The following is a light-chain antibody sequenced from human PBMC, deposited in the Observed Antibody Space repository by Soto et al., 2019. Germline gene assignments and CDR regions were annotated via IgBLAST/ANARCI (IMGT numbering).Light chain of an antibody. CDR2: DAS. V-gene: IGKV3-11*01. CDR1: QSVSNY. J-gene: IGKJ5*01. Sequence: EIVLTQSPATMSLSPGEKATLSCRASQSVSNYLAWYQQKPGQAPRLLIYDASTRATGIPARFSGSGSGTDFPLTISSLETEDFAVYYCQQRMESFGQGTRLEIK. CDR3: QQRMES.